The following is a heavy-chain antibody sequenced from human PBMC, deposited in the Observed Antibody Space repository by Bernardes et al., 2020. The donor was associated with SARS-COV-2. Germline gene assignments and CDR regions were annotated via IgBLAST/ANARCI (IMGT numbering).Heavy chain of an antibody. V-gene: IGHV2-70*01. CDR2: IDWDYDK. CDR1: GFSLSTTGMC. J-gene: IGHJ4*02. CDR3: ARMVSRGSGAYFAFDS. D-gene: IGHD3-10*01. Sequence: SGPTLVKPTQTLTLTCNFSGFSLSTTGMCVGWIRQPPGKALEWLALIDWDYDKFYNPSLKTRLTVSKDTSKNQVVLTMTNMDRVDTATYYCARMVSRGSGAYFAFDSWGQGTLVTVSS.